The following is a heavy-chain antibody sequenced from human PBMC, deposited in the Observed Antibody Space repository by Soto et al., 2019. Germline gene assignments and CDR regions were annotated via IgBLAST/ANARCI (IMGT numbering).Heavy chain of an antibody. CDR1: GYSFTAYY. V-gene: IGHV1-2*02. CDR3: GKGRSGDVGIFY. Sequence: QVQLVQSGAEVKKSGASVKVSCKASGYSFTAYYIHWVRQAPGQGFEWMGEISPNSGGTKFAQKCQGRVTMTRDTSINTVYMDLSNLSPDDTAVYYCGKGRSGDVGIFYWGQGTLVTVYS. CDR2: ISPNSGGT. J-gene: IGHJ4*02. D-gene: IGHD3-3*02.